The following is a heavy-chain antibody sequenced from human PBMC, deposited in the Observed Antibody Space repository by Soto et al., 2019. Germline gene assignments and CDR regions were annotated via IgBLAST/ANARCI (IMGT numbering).Heavy chain of an antibody. V-gene: IGHV3-23*01. CDR2: ISGSGGST. CDR3: AKDTGYYYDSSGFDY. D-gene: IGHD3-22*01. CDR1: GFTFSSYA. Sequence: GGSLRLSCAASGFTFSSYAMSWVRQAPGKGLEWVSAISGSGGSTYYADSVKGRFTISRGNSKNTLYLQMNSLRAEDTAVYYCAKDTGYYYDSSGFDYWGQGTLVTVSS. J-gene: IGHJ4*02.